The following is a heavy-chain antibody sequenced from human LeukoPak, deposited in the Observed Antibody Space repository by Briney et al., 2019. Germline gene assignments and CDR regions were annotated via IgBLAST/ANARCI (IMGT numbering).Heavy chain of an antibody. CDR2: ISSSSSYI. D-gene: IGHD2-21*01. CDR3: ARDHGLFHMFDP. V-gene: IGHV3-21*04. J-gene: IGHJ5*02. Sequence: GSLRLSCAASGFTFSSYSMNWVRQAPGKGLEWVSSISSSSSYIYYADSVKGRFTISRDNAKNSLYLQMNSLRAEDTAVYYCARDHGLFHMFDPWGQGTLVTVSS. CDR1: GFTFSSYS.